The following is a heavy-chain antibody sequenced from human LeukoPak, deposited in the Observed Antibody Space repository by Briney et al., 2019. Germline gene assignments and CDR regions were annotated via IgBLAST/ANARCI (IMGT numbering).Heavy chain of an antibody. V-gene: IGHV5-51*01. CDR2: IYRGDSDT. J-gene: IGHJ5*02. Sequence: GESLKISCKGSGYSFISYWIGWVRQMPGKGLEWMGIIYRGDSDTRYSPSFEGQVTISADKSVSTAYLQWSSLKASDTAMYYCARSGGGYCSGGSCYSGDNWFDPWGQGTLVTVSS. CDR1: GYSFISYW. CDR3: ARSGGGYCSGGSCYSGDNWFDP. D-gene: IGHD2-15*01.